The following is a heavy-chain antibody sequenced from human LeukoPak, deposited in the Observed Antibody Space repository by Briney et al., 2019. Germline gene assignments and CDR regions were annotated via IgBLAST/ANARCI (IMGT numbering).Heavy chain of an antibody. V-gene: IGHV1-8*01. J-gene: IGHJ5*02. CDR1: GYTFTSYD. D-gene: IGHD5-18*01. CDR3: ARTIRGYSYGLRWNWFDP. CDR2: MNPNSGNT. Sequence: ASVKVSCKASGYTFTSYDINWVRQATGQGLEWMGWMNPNSGNTGYAQKFQGRVTMTRNTSISTAYMELSSLRSEDTAVYYCARTIRGYSYGLRWNWFDPWGQGTLVTVSS.